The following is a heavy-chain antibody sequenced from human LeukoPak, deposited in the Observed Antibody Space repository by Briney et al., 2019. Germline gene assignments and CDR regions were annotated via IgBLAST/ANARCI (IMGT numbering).Heavy chain of an antibody. CDR1: GFTFSSYG. V-gene: IGHV3-30*03. CDR2: ISYDGSNK. J-gene: IGHJ6*02. D-gene: IGHD3-16*01. Sequence: GGSLRLSCAASGFTFSSYGMHWVRQAPGKGLEWVAVISYDGSNKYYADSVKGRFTISRDNSKNTLYLQMNSLRAEDTAVYFCARGGGLDVWGQGATVTVSS. CDR3: ARGGGLDV.